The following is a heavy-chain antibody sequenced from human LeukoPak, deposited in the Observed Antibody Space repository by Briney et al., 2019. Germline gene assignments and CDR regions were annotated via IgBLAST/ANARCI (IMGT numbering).Heavy chain of an antibody. J-gene: IGHJ4*02. CDR3: ARGRTGAAALGF. CDR1: GGSFSGHY. CDR2: STHTGST. Sequence: SETLSLTCAVYGGSFSGHYWTWIRQAPGKGLEWIGESTHTGSTNYNPSLKSRVTISVDTSKNQLSLKLTSVSAADTAVYHCARGRTGAAALGFWGPGTLVTVSS. D-gene: IGHD2-2*01. V-gene: IGHV4-34*01.